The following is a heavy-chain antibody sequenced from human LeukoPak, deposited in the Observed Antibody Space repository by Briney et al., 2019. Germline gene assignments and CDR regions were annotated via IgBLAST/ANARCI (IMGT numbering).Heavy chain of an antibody. Sequence: GESLKISCKGSGYSFTSYWIGWVRQMPGKGLEWMGIIYPGDSDTRYSPSFQGQVTISADKSISTAYLQWSSLKASDTAMYYCARANYYGSGSYPPNWFDPWGQGTLVTVSS. J-gene: IGHJ5*02. CDR1: GYSFTSYW. CDR2: IYPGDSDT. V-gene: IGHV5-51*01. D-gene: IGHD3-10*01. CDR3: ARANYYGSGSYPPNWFDP.